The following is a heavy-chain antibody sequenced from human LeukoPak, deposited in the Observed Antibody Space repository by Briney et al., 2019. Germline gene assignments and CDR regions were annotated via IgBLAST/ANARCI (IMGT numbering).Heavy chain of an antibody. CDR3: AKDQDDSGSYAGYYFDY. CDR1: GFTFSSYA. J-gene: IGHJ4*02. V-gene: IGHV3-23*01. Sequence: GGSLRLSCAASGFTFSSYAMSWVRQAPGKGLEWVSAISGSRGSTYYADSVKGRFTISRDNSKNTLYLQMNSLRAEDTAVYYCAKDQDDSGSYAGYYFDYWGQGTLVTVSS. CDR2: ISGSRGST. D-gene: IGHD3-16*01.